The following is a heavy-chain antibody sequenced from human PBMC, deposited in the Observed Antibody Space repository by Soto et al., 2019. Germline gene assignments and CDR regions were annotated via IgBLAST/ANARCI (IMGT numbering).Heavy chain of an antibody. V-gene: IGHV5-51*01. CDR2: IYPGYYDT. Sequence: GESLKISCKGSGYTFTNYWIGWVRQMPGKGLEWMGIIYPGYYDTRYSPSFQGQVDISVDQFIPTAYLQWDSLKASDSAMYYCARHSSNNSTYGLYDYWGQGTLVTVSS. CDR1: GYTFTNYW. CDR3: ARHSSNNSTYGLYDY. D-gene: IGHD3-10*01. J-gene: IGHJ4*02.